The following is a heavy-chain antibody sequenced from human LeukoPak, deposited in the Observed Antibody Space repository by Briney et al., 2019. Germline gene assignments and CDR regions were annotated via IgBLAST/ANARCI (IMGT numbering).Heavy chain of an antibody. D-gene: IGHD6-19*01. J-gene: IGHJ6*03. CDR3: ARDEEYSSGWYSPYYYYYYMDV. CDR1: GFTFSSYW. Sequence: GGSLRLSCAASGFTFSSYWMSWVRQAPGKGLEWVANIKQDGSEKYYVDSVKGRFTISRDNAKNSLYLQMNSLRAEDTAVYYCARDEEYSSGWYSPYYYYYYMDVWGKGTTVTISS. CDR2: IKQDGSEK. V-gene: IGHV3-7*01.